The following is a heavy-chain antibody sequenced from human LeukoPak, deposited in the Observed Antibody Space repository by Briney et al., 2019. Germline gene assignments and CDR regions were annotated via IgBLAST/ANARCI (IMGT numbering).Heavy chain of an antibody. Sequence: ASVKVSCKASGYTFTSYDINWVRQATGQGLEWMGWMNPNSGNTGYAQKFQGRVTMTRNTSISTAYMELSSLRSEDTAVYYCASYSIFGVVITPGDYYYMDVWGKGTTVTVSS. CDR3: ASYSIFGVVITPGDYYYMDV. CDR2: MNPNSGNT. CDR1: GYTFTSYD. V-gene: IGHV1-8*01. J-gene: IGHJ6*03. D-gene: IGHD3-3*01.